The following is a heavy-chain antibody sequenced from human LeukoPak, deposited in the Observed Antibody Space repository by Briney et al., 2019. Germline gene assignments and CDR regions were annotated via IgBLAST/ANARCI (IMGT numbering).Heavy chain of an antibody. V-gene: IGHV3-53*01. CDR2: LYPGGTT. Sequence: GGSLRLSCVVSGFTVSSNYMTWVRQAPGKGLEWVSVLYPGGTTYFADSVKGRFTISRDNSKNTLYLQMNSLRPEDTALYYCARTVVAAKTYYFDYWGRGTLVTVSS. CDR3: ARTVVAAKTYYFDY. CDR1: GFTVSSNY. J-gene: IGHJ4*02. D-gene: IGHD2-15*01.